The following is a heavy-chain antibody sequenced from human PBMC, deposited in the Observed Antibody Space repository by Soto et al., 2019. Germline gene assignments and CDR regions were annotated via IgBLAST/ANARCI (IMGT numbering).Heavy chain of an antibody. J-gene: IGHJ4*02. D-gene: IGHD2-21*01. CDR2: IWYDGSNK. V-gene: IGHV3-33*01. CDR1: GFTFSSYG. Sequence: GGSLRLSCAASGFTFSSYGMHWVRQAPGKGPEWVAVIWYDGSNKDYADSVKGRFTISRDNSKNTLYLQMNSLRAEDTALYHCARGPISNDHYFDFWGQGAQVTVSS. CDR3: ARGPISNDHYFDF.